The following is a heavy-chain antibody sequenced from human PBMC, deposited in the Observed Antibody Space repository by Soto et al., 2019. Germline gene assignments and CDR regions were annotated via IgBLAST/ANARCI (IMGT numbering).Heavy chain of an antibody. J-gene: IGHJ4*02. CDR3: ARENRERYYFGDARYFDY. CDR1: GYTFTSYA. D-gene: IGHD1-26*01. CDR2: INAGNGNT. Sequence: GASVKVSCKASGYTFTSYAMHWVRQAPGQRLEWMGWINAGNGNTKYSQKFQGRVTITRDTSASTAYMELSSLRSEDTAVYYCARENRERYYFGDARYFDYWGQGTLVTVSS. V-gene: IGHV1-3*01.